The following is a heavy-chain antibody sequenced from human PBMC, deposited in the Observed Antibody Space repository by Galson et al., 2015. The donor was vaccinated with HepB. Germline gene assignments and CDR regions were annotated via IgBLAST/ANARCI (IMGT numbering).Heavy chain of an antibody. D-gene: IGHD2-8*02. Sequence: SLRLSCAASGFTFSSYGMHWVRQAPGKGLEWGAVIWYDGSNKYYADSVKGRFTISRDNSKNTLYLQMNSLRAEDKAVYYCARDGYCTGGVCYHKGGCSGGSCHLAYWGQGTLVTVSS. CDR1: GFTFSSYG. V-gene: IGHV3-33*01. CDR2: IWYDGSNK. CDR3: ARDGYCTGGVCYHKGGCSGGSCHLAY. J-gene: IGHJ4*02.